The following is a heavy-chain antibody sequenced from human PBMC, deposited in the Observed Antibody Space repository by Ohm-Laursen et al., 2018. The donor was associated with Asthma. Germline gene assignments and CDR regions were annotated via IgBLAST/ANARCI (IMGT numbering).Heavy chain of an antibody. CDR1: GFTVSSNY. J-gene: IGHJ3*02. V-gene: IGHV3-53*01. D-gene: IGHD1-26*01. Sequence: SLRLSCAASGFTVSSNYMSWVRQAPGKGLEWVPVIYNGGSTYHADSVRGRFTISRDNSKNTLYLQMNSLRGEDTAVYYCVRAHSGSYSYAFDIWGQGTVVTVSS. CDR2: IYNGGST. CDR3: VRAHSGSYSYAFDI.